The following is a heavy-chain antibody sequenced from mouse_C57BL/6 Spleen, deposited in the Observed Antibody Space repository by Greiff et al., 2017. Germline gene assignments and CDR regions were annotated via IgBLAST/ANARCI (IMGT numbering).Heavy chain of an antibody. CDR3: ARKIYYPAGYFDV. Sequence: EVQLQQSGPELVKPGASVKISCKASGYTFTDYYMNWVKQSHGKSLEWIGDINPNNGGTSYNQKFKGKATLTVDKSSSTAYMELRSLTSEDSAVYYCARKIYYPAGYFDVWGTGTTVTVSS. V-gene: IGHV1-26*01. J-gene: IGHJ1*03. D-gene: IGHD1-1*01. CDR2: INPNNGGT. CDR1: GYTFTDYY.